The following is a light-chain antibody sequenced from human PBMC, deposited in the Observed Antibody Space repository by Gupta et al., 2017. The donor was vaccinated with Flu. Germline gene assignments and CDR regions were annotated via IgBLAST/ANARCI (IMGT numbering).Light chain of an antibody. CDR3: QQKSNFLWT. Sequence: PSTLSASIGDRVTISCRASQNIGDWLAWYQQKPGKAPKFLIYKASRVESGVPSRFSGSGSGTEFTLTISSRQPDDFGTYYCQQKSNFLWTFGQGTMVEFK. CDR1: QNIGDW. J-gene: IGKJ1*01. CDR2: KAS. V-gene: IGKV1-5*03.